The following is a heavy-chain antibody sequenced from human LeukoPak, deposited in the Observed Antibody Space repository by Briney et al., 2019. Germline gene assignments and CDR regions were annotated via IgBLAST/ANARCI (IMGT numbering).Heavy chain of an antibody. CDR1: GGSISSYY. Sequence: PSETLSLTCTVSGGSISSYYWSWIRQPPGKGLEWIGYIYYSGSTNYNPSLKSRVTISVDTSKNQFSLKLSSVTAADTAVYYCARDHITMVRGVTDDAFDIWGQGTMVTVSS. CDR2: IYYSGST. D-gene: IGHD3-10*01. CDR3: ARDHITMVRGVTDDAFDI. V-gene: IGHV4-59*01. J-gene: IGHJ3*02.